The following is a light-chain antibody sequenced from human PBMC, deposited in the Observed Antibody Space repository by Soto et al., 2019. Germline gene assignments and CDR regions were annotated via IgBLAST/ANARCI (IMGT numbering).Light chain of an antibody. CDR3: CSYAGTNSHVL. J-gene: IGLJ2*01. CDR1: SSDVGGYDS. V-gene: IGLV2-11*01. Sequence: QSALTQPRSVSGSPGQSVTISCTGTSSDVGGYDSVSWYQQHPGEAPKLMIYHVTERPSGIPDRFSGSKSGNTASLTISGLQAEDEADYYCCSYAGTNSHVLFGGGTKVTVL. CDR2: HVT.